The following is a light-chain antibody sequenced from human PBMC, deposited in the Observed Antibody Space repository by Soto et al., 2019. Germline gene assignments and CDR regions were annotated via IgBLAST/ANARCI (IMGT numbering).Light chain of an antibody. CDR2: DAS. J-gene: IGKJ1*01. Sequence: EIVLTQSPGTLSLSPGERATLSCRASQRFRDNYLAWYQQKPGQAPRLLMYDASTRASGIPARFSGSGSWTDFTLTISGLEPEDFAVYYCQQCETSPSTFGQGTKVDVK. CDR1: QRFRDNY. CDR3: QQCETSPST. V-gene: IGKV3-20*01.